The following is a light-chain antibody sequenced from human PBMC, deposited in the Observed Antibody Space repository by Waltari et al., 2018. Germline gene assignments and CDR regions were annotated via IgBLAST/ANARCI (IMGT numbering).Light chain of an antibody. J-gene: IGKJ2*01. CDR3: QQYGSSVMYT. CDR2: GAS. CDR1: QSLSKKY. Sequence: VLTQSPGPLSLSQGERVTLSCRASQSLSKKYLAWYQQKPGQAPRLLIYGASSRAAGIPDRFSGSGSGTDFTLTISRLEPEDFAMYYCQQYGSSVMYTFGQGTKLEIK. V-gene: IGKV3-20*01.